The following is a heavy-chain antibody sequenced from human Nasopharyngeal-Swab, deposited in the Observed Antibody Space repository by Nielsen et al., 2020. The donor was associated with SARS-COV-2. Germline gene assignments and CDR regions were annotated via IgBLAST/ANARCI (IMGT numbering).Heavy chain of an antibody. Sequence: ASVKVSCKASGYTLSNYAMYWVRQAPGQRPEFRGWINAGKGNTIYSQRFQGRVRISRDTSANTVYMELNRLRSEDTAVYYCARVPAVAASRIDYWGQGTLVTVSS. J-gene: IGHJ4*02. CDR1: GYTLSNYA. CDR2: INAGKGNT. D-gene: IGHD6-19*01. CDR3: ARVPAVAASRIDY. V-gene: IGHV1-3*01.